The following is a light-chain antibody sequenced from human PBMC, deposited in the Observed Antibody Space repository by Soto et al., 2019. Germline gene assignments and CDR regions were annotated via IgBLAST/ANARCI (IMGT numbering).Light chain of an antibody. V-gene: IGLV2-23*02. CDR3: CSYAGSSTFEG. Sequence: QSALTQPASVSGSPGQSITISCTGTSSDVGSYNLVSWYQQHPGKAPKLMIYEVSKRPSGVSNRFSGSKSGNTASLTISGLQAEDEADYYCCSYAGSSTFEGFGGGTKLTVL. CDR1: SSDVGSYNL. J-gene: IGLJ3*02. CDR2: EVS.